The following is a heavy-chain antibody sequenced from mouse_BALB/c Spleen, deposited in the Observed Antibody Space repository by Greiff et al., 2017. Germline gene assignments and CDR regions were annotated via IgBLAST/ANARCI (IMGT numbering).Heavy chain of an antibody. CDR3: ARGGSYYYGSSYPYLDY. CDR2: IWAGGST. CDR1: GFSLTSYG. J-gene: IGHJ2*01. V-gene: IGHV2-9*02. D-gene: IGHD1-1*01. Sequence: QVQLKESGPGLVAPSQSLSITCTVSGFSLTSYGVHWVRQPPGKGLEWLGVIWAGGSTNYNSALMSRLSISKDNSKSQVFLKMNSLQTDDTAMYYCARGGSYYYGSSYPYLDYWGQGTTLTVSS.